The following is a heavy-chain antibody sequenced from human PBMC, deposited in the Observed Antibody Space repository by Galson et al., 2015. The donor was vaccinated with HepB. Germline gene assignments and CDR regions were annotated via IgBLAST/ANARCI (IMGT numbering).Heavy chain of an antibody. CDR2: IYYSGST. D-gene: IGHD5-18*01. V-gene: IGHV4-30-4*01. J-gene: IGHJ4*02. CDR3: AREGYSYGYAFDY. Sequence: TLSLTCTVSGGSISSGDYYWSWIRQPPGKGLEWIGYIYYSGSTYYNPSLKSRVTISVDTSKNQFSLKLSSVTAADTAVYYCAREGYSYGYAFDYWGQGTLVTVSS. CDR1: GGSISSGDYY.